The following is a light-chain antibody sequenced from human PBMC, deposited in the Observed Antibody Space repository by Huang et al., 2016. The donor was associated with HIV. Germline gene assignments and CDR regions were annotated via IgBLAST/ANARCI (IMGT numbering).Light chain of an antibody. V-gene: IGKV1-27*01. CDR3: QKYNDVPRT. J-gene: IGKJ1*01. CDR2: VAS. CDR1: QDIDAY. Sequence: DIQMTQSPSSLSASIGDRITISCRASQDIDAYLAWLQHKPGKVPNLLIYVASPLQSGRPALFIGSGSGTNFTLTIGSLQPEDVGSYYCQKYNDVPRTFGHGTKVEIK.